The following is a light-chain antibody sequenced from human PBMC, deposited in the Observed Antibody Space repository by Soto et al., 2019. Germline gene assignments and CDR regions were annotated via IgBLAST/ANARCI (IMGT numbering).Light chain of an antibody. CDR2: VPS. J-gene: IGKJ5*01. Sequence: EIVLTQSPATLSLSPGERATLSCRASQSVSSYLAWYQQKSGQAPRLLIYVPSNRASGIPARFSGSGSGTHSTLPIRSLETKDFAAYYRQQRSNWPPIPLSQGTRLEIK. CDR1: QSVSSY. CDR3: QQRSNWPPIP. V-gene: IGKV3-11*01.